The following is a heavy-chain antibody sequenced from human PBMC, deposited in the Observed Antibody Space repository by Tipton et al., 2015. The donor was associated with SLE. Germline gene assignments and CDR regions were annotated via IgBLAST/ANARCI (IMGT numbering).Heavy chain of an antibody. CDR3: ARHREGGLLGFDY. D-gene: IGHD1-26*01. J-gene: IGHJ4*02. CDR1: GDSVGTNY. V-gene: IGHV4-4*07. CDR2: LYGSGSPT. Sequence: TLSLTCTVSGDSVGTNYWNWIRQPAGKGLEWIGRLYGSGSPTHYNPSLEGRVTVSVDTSQNQVSLKFNSVTAADTAVYYCARHREGGLLGFDYWGQGAPVTVSS.